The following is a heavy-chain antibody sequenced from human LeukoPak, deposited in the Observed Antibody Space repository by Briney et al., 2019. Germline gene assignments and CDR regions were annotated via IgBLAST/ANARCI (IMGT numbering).Heavy chain of an antibody. CDR1: GFTFSSYA. J-gene: IGHJ4*02. V-gene: IGHV3-30*04. CDR3: ASLGDYVWGSNDY. Sequence: GGSLRLSCAASGFTFSSYAMHWVRQAPGKGLEWVAVISYDGSNKYYADSVKGRFTISRDNAKNSLYLQMNSLRAEDTAVYYCASLGDYVWGSNDYWGQGTLVTVSS. D-gene: IGHD3-16*01. CDR2: ISYDGSNK.